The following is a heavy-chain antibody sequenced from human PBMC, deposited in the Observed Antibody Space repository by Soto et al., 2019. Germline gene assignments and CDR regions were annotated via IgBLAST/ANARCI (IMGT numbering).Heavy chain of an antibody. V-gene: IGHV1-18*01. Sequence: QVQLVQSGAEVKKPGASVKVSCKASGYTFTSYGISWVRQAPGQGLEWMGRISAYNGNTNDAQKIQGRVTMTTDTSTSTAYVELRSLRSDDTAVYYCARGVRLEWLLYGWFDPWGQGTLVTVSS. CDR1: GYTFTSYG. CDR3: ARGVRLEWLLYGWFDP. D-gene: IGHD3-3*01. J-gene: IGHJ5*02. CDR2: ISAYNGNT.